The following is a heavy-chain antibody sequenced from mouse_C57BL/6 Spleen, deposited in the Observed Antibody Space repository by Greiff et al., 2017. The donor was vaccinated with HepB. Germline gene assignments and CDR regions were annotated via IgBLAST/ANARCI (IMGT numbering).Heavy chain of an antibody. J-gene: IGHJ4*01. CDR1: GYAFSSYW. Sequence: QVQLQQSGAELVKPGASVKISCKASGYAFSSYWMNWVKQRPGKGLEWIGQIYPGDGDTNYNGKFKGKATLTADKSSSTAYMQLSSLTSEGSAVYCCAKGDYYGSRGYAMDYWGQGTSVTVSS. V-gene: IGHV1-80*01. CDR3: AKGDYYGSRGYAMDY. D-gene: IGHD1-1*01. CDR2: IYPGDGDT.